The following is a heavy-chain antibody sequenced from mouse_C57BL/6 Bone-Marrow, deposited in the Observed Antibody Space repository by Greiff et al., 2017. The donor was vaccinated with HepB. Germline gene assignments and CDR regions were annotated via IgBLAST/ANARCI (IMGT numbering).Heavy chain of an antibody. V-gene: IGHV1-74*01. Sequence: QVHVKQSGAELVKPGASVKVSCKASGYTFTSYWMHWVKQRPGQGLEWIGRIHPSDSDTNYNQKFKGKATLTVDKSSSTAYMQLSSLTSADSAVYYCAMGSGYPYYYAMDYWGQGTSVTVSS. D-gene: IGHD3-2*02. CDR1: GYTFTSYW. CDR3: AMGSGYPYYYAMDY. J-gene: IGHJ4*01. CDR2: IHPSDSDT.